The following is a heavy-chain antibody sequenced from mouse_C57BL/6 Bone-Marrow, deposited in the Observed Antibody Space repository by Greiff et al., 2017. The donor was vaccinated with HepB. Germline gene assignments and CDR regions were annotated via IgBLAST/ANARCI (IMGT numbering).Heavy chain of an antibody. CDR1: GYTFTSYW. D-gene: IGHD2-10*01. J-gene: IGHJ3*01. Sequence: QVQLQQPGAELVMPGASVKLSCKASGYTFTSYWMHWVKQRPGQGLEWIGEIDPSDSYTNYNQKFKGKSTLTVDKSSSTAYMQLSSLTSKDSAVYYCASYYRGFAYWGQGTLVTVSA. CDR3: ASYYRGFAY. CDR2: IDPSDSYT. V-gene: IGHV1-69*01.